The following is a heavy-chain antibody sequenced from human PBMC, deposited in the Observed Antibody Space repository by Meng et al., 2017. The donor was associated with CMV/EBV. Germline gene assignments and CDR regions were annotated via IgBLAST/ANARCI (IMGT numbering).Heavy chain of an antibody. J-gene: IGHJ6*02. V-gene: IGHV1-69*10. D-gene: IGHD2-2*01. CDR1: GGTFSSYA. CDR3: ALGYCSSTSCYSYYYYGMDV. Sequence: SVKVSCKASGGTFSSYAISWVRQAPGQGLEWMGGIIPILGIANYAQKFQGRVTITADKSTSTAYMELSSLRSEDTAVYYCALGYCSSTSCYSYYYYGMDVWGQGTTVTVSS. CDR2: IIPILGIA.